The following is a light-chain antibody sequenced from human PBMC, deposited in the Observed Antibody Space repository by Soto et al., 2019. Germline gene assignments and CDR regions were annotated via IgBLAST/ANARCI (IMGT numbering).Light chain of an antibody. CDR1: SSNIGAGYD. J-gene: IGLJ1*01. V-gene: IGLV1-40*01. Sequence: QSVLTPPPSLSGAPGQRVTLSCTGNSSNIGAGYDVHWYQQLPGVAPKLLIYGNTNRPSGVPDRFSGSKSVTSASLAITRLQAEDEADYYCQSFENSLRVDLGTGSKQTVL. CDR2: GNT. CDR3: QSFENSLRVD.